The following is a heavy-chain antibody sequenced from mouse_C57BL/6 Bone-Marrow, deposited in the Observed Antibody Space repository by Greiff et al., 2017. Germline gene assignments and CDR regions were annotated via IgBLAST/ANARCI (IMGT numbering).Heavy chain of an antibody. CDR2: IDPSDSYT. J-gene: IGHJ2*01. CDR3: ARFGLGSDY. Sequence: VQLQQSGAELVKPGASVKLSCKASGYTFTSYWMQWVKQRPGQGLEWIGEIDPSDSYTNYNQKFKGKATLTVDTSSSTAYMQLSSLTSEDSAVYYCARFGLGSDYWGQGTTLTVSS. V-gene: IGHV1-50*01. CDR1: GYTFTSYW. D-gene: IGHD3-3*01.